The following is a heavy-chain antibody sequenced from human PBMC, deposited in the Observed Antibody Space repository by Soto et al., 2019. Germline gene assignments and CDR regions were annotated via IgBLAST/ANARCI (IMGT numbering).Heavy chain of an antibody. CDR1: GGTFSSYA. J-gene: IGHJ5*02. Sequence: SVKVSCKASGGTFSSYAISWVRQAPGQGLEWMGGIIPIFGTANYAQKFQGRVTITADESTSTAYMELSSLRSEDTAVYYCARDREGSSSWSLWFDPWGQGTLVTVSS. CDR3: ARDREGSSSWSLWFDP. D-gene: IGHD6-13*01. CDR2: IIPIFGTA. V-gene: IGHV1-69*13.